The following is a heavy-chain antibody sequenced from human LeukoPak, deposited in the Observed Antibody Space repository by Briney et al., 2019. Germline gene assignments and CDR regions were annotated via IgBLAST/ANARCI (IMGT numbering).Heavy chain of an antibody. CDR3: ASDLELNRGKFDY. V-gene: IGHV3-21*01. CDR2: ISSSSSYI. CDR1: GFTFSSYS. Sequence: GGSLRLSCAASGFTFSSYSMNWVRQAPGKGLEWVSSISSSSSYIYYADSVKGRFTISRDNAKNSLYLQMNSLRAEDTAVYYCASDLELNRGKFDYWGQGTLVTVSS. D-gene: IGHD1-14*01. J-gene: IGHJ4*02.